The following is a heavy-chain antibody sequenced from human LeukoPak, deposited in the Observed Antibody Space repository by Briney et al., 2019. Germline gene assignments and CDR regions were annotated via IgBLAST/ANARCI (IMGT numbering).Heavy chain of an antibody. J-gene: IGHJ4*02. Sequence: GSLSLSCAASGFTFSTYSINWVRQAPGKGLEWVSYISSSSTTIYYADSVKGRFTVSRDNAKNSLYLQMNSLRAEDTAVYYCARGGLGYYYDSSGYLDYWGQGTLVTVSS. CDR2: ISSSSTTI. CDR1: GFTFSTYS. V-gene: IGHV3-48*01. D-gene: IGHD3-22*01. CDR3: ARGGLGYYYDSSGYLDY.